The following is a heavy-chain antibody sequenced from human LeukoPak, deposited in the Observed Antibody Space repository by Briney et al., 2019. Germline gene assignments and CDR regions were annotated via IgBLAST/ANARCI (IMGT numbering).Heavy chain of an antibody. J-gene: IGHJ4*02. V-gene: IGHV3-23*01. D-gene: IGHD2-2*01. CDR2: ISRSGGST. Sequence: GGSLRLSCTASGFAFSSYAMSWVRQAPGKGLEWVSGISRSGGSTYYADSVKGRFAISRDNSKNTVYLQMNSLRAEDTAVYYCAKAEGSNPPYDYWGQGTLVTVSS. CDR3: AKAEGSNPPYDY. CDR1: GFAFSSYA.